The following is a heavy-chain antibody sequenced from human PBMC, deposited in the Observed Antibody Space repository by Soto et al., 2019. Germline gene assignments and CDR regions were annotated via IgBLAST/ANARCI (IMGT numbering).Heavy chain of an antibody. J-gene: IGHJ4*02. CDR1: GGSFSGYY. CDR2: INHSGST. D-gene: IGHD6-6*01. Sequence: SETLSLTCAVYGGSFSGYYWSWIRQPPGKGLEWIGEINHSGSTNYNPSLKSRVTISVDTSKNQFSLKLSSVTAADTAVYYCARIEYHFDYWGQGTLVTVSS. CDR3: ARIEYHFDY. V-gene: IGHV4-34*01.